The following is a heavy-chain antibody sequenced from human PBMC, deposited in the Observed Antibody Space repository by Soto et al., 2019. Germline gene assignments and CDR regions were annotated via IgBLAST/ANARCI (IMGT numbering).Heavy chain of an antibody. CDR2: IYHSGST. V-gene: IGHV4-30-2*01. J-gene: IGHJ4*02. Sequence: SETLSLTCAVSGGSISSGVYSWIWIRQPPGKGLEWIGYIYHSGSTYYNPSLKSRVTISVDRSKNQFSLKLSSVTAADTAVYYCARGRAVTLYYFDYWGQGTLVTVSS. CDR3: ARGRAVTLYYFDY. CDR1: GGSISSGVYS. D-gene: IGHD4-17*01.